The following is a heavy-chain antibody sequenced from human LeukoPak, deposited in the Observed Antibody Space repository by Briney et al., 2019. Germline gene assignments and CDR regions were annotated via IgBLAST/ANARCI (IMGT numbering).Heavy chain of an antibody. CDR3: ARGRYYGMDV. Sequence: GSLRLSCAASGFTFNSYAMNWVRQAPGKGLEWVSGVSNSGGSTYFADSVKGRFTISRDNSKNTLYLQMNNLRAEDTAVYYCARGRYYGMDVRGQGTTVTVSS. CDR1: GFTFNSYA. J-gene: IGHJ6*02. CDR2: VSNSGGST. V-gene: IGHV3-23*01.